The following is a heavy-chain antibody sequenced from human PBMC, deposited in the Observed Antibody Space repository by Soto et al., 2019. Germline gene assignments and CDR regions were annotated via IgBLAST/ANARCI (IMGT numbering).Heavy chain of an antibody. CDR3: ARYGPYYYAFRLDV. CDR1: GIPVSSNY. CDR2: LHSGGDT. V-gene: IGHV3-53*04. Sequence: EVKLVESGGGLVQPGGSLRLSCVASGIPVSSNYMTWVRQAPGKVLEWVSVLHSGGDTYYANSVKGRFTISRHDSTNTLFLQMNSLTAEDTAVYYCARYGPYYYAFRLDVWGQGTTVTVSS. J-gene: IGHJ6*02. D-gene: IGHD3-10*01.